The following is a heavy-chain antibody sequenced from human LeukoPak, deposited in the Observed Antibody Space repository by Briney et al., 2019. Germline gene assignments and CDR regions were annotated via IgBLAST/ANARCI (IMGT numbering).Heavy chain of an antibody. V-gene: IGHV4-30-4*01. CDR3: ARDPVYYYDSSGYDQVLY. CDR1: GGSISSGDYY. CDR2: IYYSGST. Sequence: PSQTLSLTCTVSGGSISSGDYYWSWIRQPPGKGLEWIGYIYYSGSTYYNPSLKSRVTISVDTSKNQFSLKLSSVTAADTAVYYCARDPVYYYDSSGYDQVLYWGQGTLVTVCS. D-gene: IGHD3-22*01. J-gene: IGHJ4*02.